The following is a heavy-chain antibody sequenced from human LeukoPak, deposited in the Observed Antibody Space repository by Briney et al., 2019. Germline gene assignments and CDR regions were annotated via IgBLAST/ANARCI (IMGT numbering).Heavy chain of an antibody. J-gene: IGHJ5*02. CDR3: ATQGTIFGVVTPNWFDP. V-gene: IGHV4-39*01. D-gene: IGHD3-3*01. CDR2: IYYSGST. CDR1: GGSISSSSYY. Sequence: TSETLSLTCTVSGGSISSSSYYWGWIRQPPGKGLEWIGSIYYSGSTYYNPSLKSRVTISVDTSKNQFSLKLSSVTAADTAVYYCATQGTIFGVVTPNWFDPWGQGTLVTVSS.